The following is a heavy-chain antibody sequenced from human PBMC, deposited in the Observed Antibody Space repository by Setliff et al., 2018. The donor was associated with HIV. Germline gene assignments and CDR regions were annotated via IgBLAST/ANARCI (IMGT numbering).Heavy chain of an antibody. D-gene: IGHD3-16*01. CDR1: GGSISNGGYY. CDR2: IYYSGST. J-gene: IGHJ4*02. V-gene: IGHV4-31*03. Sequence: PSETLSLTCTVSGGSISNGGYYWSWIRQHPGKGLEWIGYIYYSGSTYYNPSLKSRVTISVDTSKNQFSPKVSSVTAADTAVYYCARERSLITNRRYFDSWGQGTLVTVSS. CDR3: ARERSLITNRRYFDS.